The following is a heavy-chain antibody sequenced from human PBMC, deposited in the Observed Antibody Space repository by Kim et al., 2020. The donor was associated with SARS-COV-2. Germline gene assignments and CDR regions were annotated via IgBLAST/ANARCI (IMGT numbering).Heavy chain of an antibody. Sequence: GESLKISCKGSGYSFTSYWIGWVRQMPGKGLEWMGIIYPGDSDTRYSPSFQGQVTISANKSISTAYLQWSSLKASDTAMYYCARVDYYDSSGYYLWGQGTLVTVSS. CDR2: IYPGDSDT. CDR3: ARVDYYDSSGYYL. J-gene: IGHJ5*02. CDR1: GYSFTSYW. D-gene: IGHD3-22*01. V-gene: IGHV5-51*01.